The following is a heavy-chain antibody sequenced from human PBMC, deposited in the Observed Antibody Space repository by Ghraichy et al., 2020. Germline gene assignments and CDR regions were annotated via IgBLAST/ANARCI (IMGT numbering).Heavy chain of an antibody. V-gene: IGHV3-9*01. CDR2: ISWNSGSI. J-gene: IGHJ4*02. D-gene: IGHD5-18*01. CDR1: GFTFDDYA. CDR3: AKAFYVDTAMGPYYFDY. Sequence: LSLTCAASGFTFDDYAMHWVRQAPGKGLEWVSGISWNSGSIGYADSVKGRFTISRDNAKNSLYLQMNSLRAEDTALYYCAKAFYVDTAMGPYYFDYWGQGTLVTVSS.